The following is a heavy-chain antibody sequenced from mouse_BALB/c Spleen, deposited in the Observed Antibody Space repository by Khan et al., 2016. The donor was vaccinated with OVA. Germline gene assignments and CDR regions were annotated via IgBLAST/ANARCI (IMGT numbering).Heavy chain of an antibody. CDR1: GDSITSGYY. CDR3: TRDNKYYGYVAD. Sequence: EVQLQESGPGLVKPSQSLSLTCSVTGDSITSGYYWNWIRQFPGNKLEWMGYITDDGSNNYTPSLKNRISITRDTSDNQFFLTLSPLTTEDTATYYCTRDNKYYGYVADWGQGTLVTVSA. CDR2: ITDDGSN. D-gene: IGHD1-2*01. V-gene: IGHV3-6*02. J-gene: IGHJ3*01.